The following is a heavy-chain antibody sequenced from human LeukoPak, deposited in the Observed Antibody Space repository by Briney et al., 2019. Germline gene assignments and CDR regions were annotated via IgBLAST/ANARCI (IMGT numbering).Heavy chain of an antibody. D-gene: IGHD3-22*01. J-gene: IGHJ4*02. CDR2: ISYDGSNK. Sequence: GGSLRLSCAASGFTFSSYGMHWVRQAPGKGLEWVAVISYDGSNKYYADSVKGRFTISRDNSKNTLYLQMNSLRAEDTAVYYCARDYYDRSGYSPTFDYWGQGTLVTVSS. V-gene: IGHV3-30*03. CDR1: GFTFSSYG. CDR3: ARDYYDRSGYSPTFDY.